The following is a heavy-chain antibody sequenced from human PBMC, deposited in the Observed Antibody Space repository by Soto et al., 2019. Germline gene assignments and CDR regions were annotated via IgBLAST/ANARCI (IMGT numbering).Heavy chain of an antibody. CDR3: TTDRGHMYDFDY. Sequence: ESGGGLVKPGGSLRLSCAASGFTFDNAWMSWVRQAPGKGLEWVGRIKSKTDGGTADYAAPVKGRFTISRDDSKNTLFLQMNSLKTEDTAVYYCTTDRGHMYDFDYWGQGTLVPVS. CDR2: IKSKTDGGTA. J-gene: IGHJ4*02. CDR1: GFTFDNAW. D-gene: IGHD2-8*01. V-gene: IGHV3-15*01.